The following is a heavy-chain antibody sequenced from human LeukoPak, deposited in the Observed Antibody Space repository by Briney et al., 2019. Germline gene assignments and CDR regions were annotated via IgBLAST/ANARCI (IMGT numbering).Heavy chain of an antibody. CDR3: ARAVCXNXXXXKXXY. CDR1: GGSISSGSYY. CDR2: IYTSGST. Sequence: SETLSLTCTVSGGSISSGSYYWSWIRQPAGKGLEWIGRIYTSGSTNYNPSLKSRVTISVDTSRNQFSLKLSSVTAADTPVYXXARAVCXNXXXXKXXYXGQGT. V-gene: IGHV4-61*02. D-gene: IGHD2-8*01. J-gene: IGHJ4*02.